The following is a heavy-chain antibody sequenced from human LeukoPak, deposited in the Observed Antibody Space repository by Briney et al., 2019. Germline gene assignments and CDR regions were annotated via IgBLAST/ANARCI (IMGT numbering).Heavy chain of an antibody. Sequence: GESLKISCKGSGYSFTSYWIGWVHQMPGKGPGWMGIIYPGDSDTRYSPSFQGQVTISADKSISTAYLQWSSLKASDTAMYYCARQDRSWGGGFDYWGQGTLVTVSS. V-gene: IGHV5-51*07. CDR1: GYSFTSYW. J-gene: IGHJ4*02. D-gene: IGHD6-13*01. CDR3: ARQDRSWGGGFDY. CDR2: IYPGDSDT.